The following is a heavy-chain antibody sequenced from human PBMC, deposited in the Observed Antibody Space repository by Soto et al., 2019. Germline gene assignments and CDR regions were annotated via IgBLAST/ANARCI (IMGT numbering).Heavy chain of an antibody. CDR3: ARVLREVTFDAFDI. Sequence: SETLSLTCTVSGGSISSGGYYWSWIRQHPGKGLEWIGYIYYSGSTYYNPSLKSRVTISVDTSKNQFSLKLSSVTAADTAVYYCARVLREVTFDAFDIWGQGTTVTVSS. V-gene: IGHV4-31*03. D-gene: IGHD2-21*02. J-gene: IGHJ3*02. CDR2: IYYSGST. CDR1: GGSISSGGYY.